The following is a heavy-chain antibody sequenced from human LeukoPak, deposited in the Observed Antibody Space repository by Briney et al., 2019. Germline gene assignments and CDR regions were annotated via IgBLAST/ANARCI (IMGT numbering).Heavy chain of an antibody. V-gene: IGHV3-11*01. J-gene: IGHJ6*03. Sequence: GGALRLSCAASGFTFSDYYMSWIRQAPGKGLEWVSYISSSGSTIYYADSVKGRFTISRDNAKNSLYLQMNSLRAEDTAVYYCARYGAYCGGDCYSYYYYYMDVWGKGTTVTVSS. CDR1: GFTFSDYY. CDR3: ARYGAYCGGDCYSYYYYYMDV. CDR2: ISSSGSTI. D-gene: IGHD2-21*02.